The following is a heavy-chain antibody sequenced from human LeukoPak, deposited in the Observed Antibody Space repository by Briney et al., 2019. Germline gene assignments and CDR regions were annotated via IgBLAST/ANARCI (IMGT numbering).Heavy chain of an antibody. CDR1: GDSISSYY. Sequence: PSETLSLTCTVSGDSISSYYWSWIRQPPGKGLEWIGYIYYSGTTTYNPALKSRVTTSVDTSKNQFSLKMSSVSAADTAVYYCARVRWDDSSGYVDYWGQGTPVTVSS. CDR3: ARVRWDDSSGYVDY. D-gene: IGHD3-22*01. J-gene: IGHJ4*02. CDR2: IYYSGTT. V-gene: IGHV4-59*01.